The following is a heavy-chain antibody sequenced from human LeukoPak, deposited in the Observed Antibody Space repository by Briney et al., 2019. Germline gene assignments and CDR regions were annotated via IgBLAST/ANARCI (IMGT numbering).Heavy chain of an antibody. D-gene: IGHD3-22*01. CDR2: ISYDGSNK. CDR1: GFTFSSNW. J-gene: IGHJ4*02. Sequence: GGSLRLSCAASGFTFSSNWMSWVRQAPGKGLEWVAVISYDGSNKYYADSVKGRFTISRDNSKNTLYLQMNSLRAEDTAVYYCARSDYYPSNGYPAYLDYWGQGTPVTVSS. CDR3: ARSDYYPSNGYPAYLDY. V-gene: IGHV3-30*03.